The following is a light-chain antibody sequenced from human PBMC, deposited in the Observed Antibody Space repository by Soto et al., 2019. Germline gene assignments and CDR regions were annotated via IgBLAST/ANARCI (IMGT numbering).Light chain of an antibody. CDR3: QQCANWPPKWT. J-gene: IGKJ1*01. Sequence: EVLLTQSPATLSLSPGERATLSCRASQSISTFLAWYQQRPGQTPRLLIYDASNRAPGIPARFSGSGSGTDFTLTISSLETEDFEVYYCQQCANWPPKWTFVQGTKVDIK. V-gene: IGKV3-11*01. CDR2: DAS. CDR1: QSISTF.